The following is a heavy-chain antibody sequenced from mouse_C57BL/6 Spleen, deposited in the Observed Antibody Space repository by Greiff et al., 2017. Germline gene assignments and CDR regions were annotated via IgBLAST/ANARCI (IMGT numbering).Heavy chain of an antibody. Sequence: QVQLQQPGAELVKPGASVKLSCKASGYTFTSYWMQWVKQRPGQGLEWIGEIDPSDSYTNYHQKFKGKATLTVDTSSSTAYMQLSSLTSEDSAVYYCARAATVVATDDRGQGTTLTVSS. J-gene: IGHJ2*01. D-gene: IGHD1-1*01. V-gene: IGHV1-50*01. CDR2: IDPSDSYT. CDR1: GYTFTSYW. CDR3: ARAATVVATDD.